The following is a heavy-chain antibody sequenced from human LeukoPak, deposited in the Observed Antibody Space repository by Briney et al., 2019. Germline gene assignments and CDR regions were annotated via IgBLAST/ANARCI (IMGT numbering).Heavy chain of an antibody. CDR2: ISWNSGSI. D-gene: IGHD5-18*01. CDR1: GFTFDDYA. Sequence: GGSLRLSCAASGFTFDDYAMHWVRQAPGKGLEWVSGISWNSGSIGYADSVKGRFTISRDNAKNSLYLQMNSLRAEDTALYYCAKASFDEYSYGVPYYFDYWGQGTLVTVSS. J-gene: IGHJ4*02. V-gene: IGHV3-9*01. CDR3: AKASFDEYSYGVPYYFDY.